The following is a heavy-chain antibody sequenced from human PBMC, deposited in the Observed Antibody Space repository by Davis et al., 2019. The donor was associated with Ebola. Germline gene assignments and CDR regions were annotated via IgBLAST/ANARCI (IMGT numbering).Heavy chain of an antibody. J-gene: IGHJ4*02. CDR3: AKSPPLVVVAATLFDY. CDR2: ISGGGTST. Sequence: PGGSLRLSCAASGFIFSSYPMSWVRQAPGKGLEWVSGISGGGTSTFYADSAKGRFTISRDNSKNTLYLQMNSLRVEDMAVYYCAKSPPLVVVAATLFDYWGQGTLVTVSS. D-gene: IGHD2-15*01. V-gene: IGHV3-23*01. CDR1: GFIFSSYP.